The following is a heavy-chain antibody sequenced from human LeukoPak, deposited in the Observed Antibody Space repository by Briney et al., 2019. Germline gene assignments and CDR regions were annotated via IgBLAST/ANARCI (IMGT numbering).Heavy chain of an antibody. V-gene: IGHV4-4*02. Sequence: SETLSLTCAVSGGSISSSNWWSWVRQPPGKGLEWIGEIYHSGSTNYNPSLKSRVTISVDKSKNQFSLKLSSVTAADTAVYYCAREKRYCSGGSCYPEYYAFDIWGQGTMVTVSS. CDR3: AREKRYCSGGSCYPEYYAFDI. D-gene: IGHD2-15*01. CDR2: IYHSGST. J-gene: IGHJ3*02. CDR1: GGSISSSNW.